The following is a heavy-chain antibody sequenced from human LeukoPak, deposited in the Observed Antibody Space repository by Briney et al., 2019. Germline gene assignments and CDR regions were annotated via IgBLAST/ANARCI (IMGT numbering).Heavy chain of an antibody. CDR2: IIPIFGTA. Sequence: SVKVSCKXSGGTFSSYAISWVRQAPGQGLEWMGGIIPIFGTANYAQKFQGRVTITADESTSTAYMELSSLRSEDTAVYYCARGEYCSGGSCYWDYYYMDVWGKGTTVTVSS. J-gene: IGHJ6*03. V-gene: IGHV1-69*13. D-gene: IGHD2-15*01. CDR1: GGTFSSYA. CDR3: ARGEYCSGGSCYWDYYYMDV.